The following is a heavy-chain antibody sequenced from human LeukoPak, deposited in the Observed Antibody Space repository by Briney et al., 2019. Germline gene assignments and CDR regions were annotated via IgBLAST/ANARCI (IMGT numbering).Heavy chain of an antibody. CDR1: GFTFSSYA. CDR2: ISHDGSNK. J-gene: IGHJ4*02. V-gene: IGHV3-30*04. Sequence: GRSLRLSCAASGFTFSSYAMHWVRQAPGKGLEWVAVISHDGSNKYYADSVKGRFTISRDNSKNTLYLQMNSLRAEDTAVYYCARGGYYYDSSGANYWGQGTLVTVSS. D-gene: IGHD3-22*01. CDR3: ARGGYYYDSSGANY.